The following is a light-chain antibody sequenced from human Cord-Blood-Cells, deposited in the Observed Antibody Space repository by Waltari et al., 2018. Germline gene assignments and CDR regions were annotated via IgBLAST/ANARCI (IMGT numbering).Light chain of an antibody. Sequence: DIQMTQSPSSLSASVGDRVTITCRASQSISSYLNWYQQKPGKAPMLLIYAASSLQSGVPSRFSGSGSGTDFTLTISSLQPEDFATYYCQQSYSTPRTFDQGTRLEIK. CDR1: QSISSY. V-gene: IGKV1-39*01. CDR2: AAS. J-gene: IGKJ5*01. CDR3: QQSYSTPRT.